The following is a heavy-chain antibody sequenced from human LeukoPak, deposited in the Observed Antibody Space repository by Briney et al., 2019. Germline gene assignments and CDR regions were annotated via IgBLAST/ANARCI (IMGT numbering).Heavy chain of an antibody. V-gene: IGHV1-18*01. CDR3: ARGGADNNLLDF. Sequence: WASVTVSCKPPGYPFSASGLTWMRQSPGQRLEWMGWVDANDGDTSYAQNFQGRITMTTDAATRTAYMELRSLRSDDTAVYYCARGGADNNLLDFWGRGTLVTVSS. CDR1: GYPFSASG. CDR2: VDANDGDT. D-gene: IGHD1-26*01. J-gene: IGHJ4*02.